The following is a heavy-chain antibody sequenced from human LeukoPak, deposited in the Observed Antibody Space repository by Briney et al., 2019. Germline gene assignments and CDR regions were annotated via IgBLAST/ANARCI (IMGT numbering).Heavy chain of an antibody. D-gene: IGHD3-10*01. Sequence: PSQTRSLTCTVSGGSISSGGYYWSWIRQHPGKGLEWIGYIYYSGSTYYNPSLKSRVTISVDTSKNQFSLKLSSVTAADTAVYYCARESSMVRGGIDYFDYWGQGTLVTVSS. J-gene: IGHJ4*02. CDR3: ARESSMVRGGIDYFDY. CDR1: GGSISSGGYY. V-gene: IGHV4-31*03. CDR2: IYYSGST.